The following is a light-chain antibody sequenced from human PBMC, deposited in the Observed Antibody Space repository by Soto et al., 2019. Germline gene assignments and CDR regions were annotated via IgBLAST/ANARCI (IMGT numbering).Light chain of an antibody. J-gene: IGLJ2*01. V-gene: IGLV2-14*01. CDR1: SSDVGAYNF. CDR2: EVS. CDR3: AAWDDSLNAVV. Sequence: QSALTQPASVSGSPGQSITISCTGTSSDVGAYNFVSWYQHHPGTAPKLMIYEVSNRPSGVPDRFSGSKSGTSASLAISGLRSEDEAIFYCAAWDDSLNAVVFGGGTKLTVL.